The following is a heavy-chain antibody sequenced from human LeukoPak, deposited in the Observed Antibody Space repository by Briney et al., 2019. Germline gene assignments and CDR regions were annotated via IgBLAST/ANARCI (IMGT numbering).Heavy chain of an antibody. D-gene: IGHD6-13*01. J-gene: IGHJ4*02. CDR3: ARGIAAVGIVGVFDC. CDR2: IYSSGNT. Sequence: GGSLRLSCAASGFXVSSNHMSWVRQAPGKGLEWVSVIYSSGNTHYADSVKGRFTISRDNSKNTLYLQMNSLRAEDTAVYYCARGIAAVGIVGVFDCWGQGILVTVSS. CDR1: GFXVSSNH. V-gene: IGHV3-66*01.